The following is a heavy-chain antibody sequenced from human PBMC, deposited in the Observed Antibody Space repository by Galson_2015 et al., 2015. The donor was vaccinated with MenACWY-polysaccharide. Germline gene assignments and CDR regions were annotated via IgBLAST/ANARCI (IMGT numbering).Heavy chain of an antibody. CDR1: GFTFTSYT. CDR3: VKAHETSVWNRGPGY. CDR2: ISLDGRNT. V-gene: IGHV3-23*01. J-gene: IGHJ4*02. D-gene: IGHD1-1*01. Sequence: SLRLSCAASGFTFTSYTMSWIRQAPGKGPEWVTVISLDGRNTYYADPVKGRFTISRDNSKNTLYLQMHDLRAEDTAVYYCVKAHETSVWNRGPGYWGQGTLVTVSS.